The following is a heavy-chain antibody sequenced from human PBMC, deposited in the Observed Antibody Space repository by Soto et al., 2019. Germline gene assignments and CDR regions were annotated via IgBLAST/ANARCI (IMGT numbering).Heavy chain of an antibody. CDR1: GFTFSNYT. D-gene: IGHD3-10*01. Sequence: EVQLVESGEGLVQPGGSLRLSCAASGFTFSNYTMHWVRQAPGKGLEYVSGISPNGDSTYYADSVKGRFTISRDNSKNMLYLQMGSLRPEDMAVYYCAKKNVGTYDFWGQGTLVTVSS. V-gene: IGHV3-64*02. CDR3: AKKNVGTYDF. J-gene: IGHJ4*02. CDR2: ISPNGDST.